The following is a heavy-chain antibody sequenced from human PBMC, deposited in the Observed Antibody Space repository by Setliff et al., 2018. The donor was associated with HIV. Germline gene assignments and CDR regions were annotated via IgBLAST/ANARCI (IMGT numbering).Heavy chain of an antibody. D-gene: IGHD6-25*01. CDR1: GYTFSGYY. CDR3: AREKRSSTWLYSSGGTVDY. Sequence: ASVKVSCKASGYTFSGYYMHWVRQAPGQGLEWMGWINPNNGGTNYAQKFQGRVTMTGDTSISTVYMELSSLRSDDTAVYYCAREKRSSTWLYSSGGTVDYWGVGTLVTVSS. J-gene: IGHJ4*02. V-gene: IGHV1-2*02. CDR2: INPNNGGT.